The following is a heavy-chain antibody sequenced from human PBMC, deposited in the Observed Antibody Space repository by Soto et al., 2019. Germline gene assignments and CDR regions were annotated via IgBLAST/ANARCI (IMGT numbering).Heavy chain of an antibody. CDR1: GYSFTSYS. CDR2: VNAGSGYT. CDR3: ASGLAGYFDN. Sequence: QVQLVQSGAEVKRPGASVKVSCKASGYSFTSYSIHWVRQAPGQRLEWLGWVNAGSGYTNYSQEFQGRVTLTRDTSASTAYMYLDSLSSGDTAVAYWASGLAGYFDNWGQGTLVTVSS. D-gene: IGHD3-10*01. V-gene: IGHV1-3*01. J-gene: IGHJ4*02.